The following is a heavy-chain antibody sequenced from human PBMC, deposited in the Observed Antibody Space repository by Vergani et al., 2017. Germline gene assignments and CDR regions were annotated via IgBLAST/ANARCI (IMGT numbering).Heavy chain of an antibody. V-gene: IGHV1-2*02. CDR2: IDPNSDGT. CDR1: GYTFNGYY. D-gene: IGHD6-13*01. J-gene: IGHJ4*02. Sequence: QVQLVQSGTEVKKPGASVKVSCKASGYTFNGYYIHWVRQAPGQGLEYMGWIDPNSDGTNYAQKFQGRVTMTRDTSISTAYMELSRLRSDDTAVYYCARGWSGYSTRWYFDFWVQGTLVTVSS. CDR3: ARGWSGYSTRWYFDF.